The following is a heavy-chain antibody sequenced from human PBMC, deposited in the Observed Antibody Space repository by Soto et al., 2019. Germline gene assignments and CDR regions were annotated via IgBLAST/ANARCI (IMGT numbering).Heavy chain of an antibody. J-gene: IGHJ4*02. D-gene: IGHD3-22*01. CDR2: IWYDGSNK. Sequence: GGSLRLSCAAXGFAFSSYGMHWVRQAPGKGLEWVAVIWYDGSNKYYADSVKGRFTISRDNSKNTLYLQMNSLRAEDTAVYYCSREFTVDYDSSGSFDCWGQATLVTVSS. V-gene: IGHV3-33*01. CDR3: SREFTVDYDSSGSFDC. CDR1: GFAFSSYG.